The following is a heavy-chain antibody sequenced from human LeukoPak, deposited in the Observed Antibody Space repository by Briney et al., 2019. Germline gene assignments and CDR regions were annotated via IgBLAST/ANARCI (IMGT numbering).Heavy chain of an antibody. J-gene: IGHJ3*02. Sequence: ASVKVSCKASGYTFTGYYMHWVRQAPGQGLEWLGWINPNSGGTNYAQKFQGRVTMTRDTSISTAYMELSRLRSDDTAVYYCASDWGLSQLEYCSNTNCYMGAFDIWGQGTMVTVSS. CDR3: ASDWGLSQLEYCSNTNCYMGAFDI. CDR1: GYTFTGYY. CDR2: INPNSGGT. V-gene: IGHV1-2*02. D-gene: IGHD2-2*02.